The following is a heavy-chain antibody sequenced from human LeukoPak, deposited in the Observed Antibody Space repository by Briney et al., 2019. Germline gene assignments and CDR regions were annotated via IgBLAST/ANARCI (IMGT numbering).Heavy chain of an antibody. Sequence: SQTLSLTCTVSGGSISSYYWSWIRQPAGKGLEWIGRIYTSGSTNYNPSLKSRVTMSVDTSKNQFSLKLSSVTAADTAVYYCARESFDWLRQHPYYYYYMDVWGKGTTVTISS. CDR3: ARESFDWLRQHPYYYYYMDV. CDR2: IYTSGST. D-gene: IGHD3-9*01. CDR1: GGSISSYY. J-gene: IGHJ6*03. V-gene: IGHV4-4*07.